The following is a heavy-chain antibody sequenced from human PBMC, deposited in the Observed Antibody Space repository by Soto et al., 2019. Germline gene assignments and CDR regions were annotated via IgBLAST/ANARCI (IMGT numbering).Heavy chain of an antibody. J-gene: IGHJ6*03. Sequence: GGSLRLSCAASGFTFSSYAMSWVRQAPGKGLEWVSAISGSGGSTYYADSVKGRFTISRDNSKNTLYLQMNSLRAEDTAVYYCAKVAYCSSTSCYWDYYYYYMDVWGKGTTVTVSS. CDR1: GFTFSSYA. V-gene: IGHV3-23*01. D-gene: IGHD2-2*01. CDR3: AKVAYCSSTSCYWDYYYYYMDV. CDR2: ISGSGGST.